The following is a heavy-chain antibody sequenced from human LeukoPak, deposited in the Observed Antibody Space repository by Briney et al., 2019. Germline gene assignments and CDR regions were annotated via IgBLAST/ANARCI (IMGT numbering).Heavy chain of an antibody. D-gene: IGHD6-19*01. V-gene: IGHV1-69*05. CDR3: ARESSIAVAGAVDY. CDR1: GGTFSSYA. J-gene: IGHJ4*02. CDR2: IIPIFGTA. Sequence: ASVKVSCKASGGTFSSYAISWVRQAPGQGLEWMGGIIPIFGTANYAQKFQGRVTMTTDTSTSTAYMELRSLRSDDTAVYYCARESSIAVAGAVDYWGQGTLVTVSS.